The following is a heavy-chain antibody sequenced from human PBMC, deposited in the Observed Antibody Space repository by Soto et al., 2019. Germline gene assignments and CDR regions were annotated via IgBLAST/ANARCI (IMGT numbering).Heavy chain of an antibody. CDR2: ISSCSNTI. CDR3: ARVEHLPTQGFDP. Sequence: EVQLVESGGGLVQPGGSLRLSCAASGFIFSSYSMNWVRQALGKGLEWVSYISSCSNTIYYADSVKGRFTISRDNAKNSLYLQMNSLRAEDTAVYYCARVEHLPTQGFDPWGQGTLVTVSS. V-gene: IGHV3-48*01. CDR1: GFIFSSYS. J-gene: IGHJ5*02.